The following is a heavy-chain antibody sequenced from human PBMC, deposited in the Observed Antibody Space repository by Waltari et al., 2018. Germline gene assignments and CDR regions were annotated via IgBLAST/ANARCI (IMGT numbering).Heavy chain of an antibody. D-gene: IGHD6-19*01. Sequence: QVQLQESGPGLVKPSETLSLTCTVSGGSLSSHYWRWIRQPPGKGLEWIGYIYYSGSTNYNPSLKSRVTISVDTSKNQFSLKLSSVTAADTAVYYCAASSGIWFDPWGQGTLVTVSS. CDR1: GGSLSSHY. CDR3: AASSGIWFDP. V-gene: IGHV4-59*11. CDR2: IYYSGST. J-gene: IGHJ5*02.